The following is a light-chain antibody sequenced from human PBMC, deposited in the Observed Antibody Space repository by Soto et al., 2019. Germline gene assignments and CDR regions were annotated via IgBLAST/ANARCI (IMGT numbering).Light chain of an antibody. Sequence: QLTQSPSSLSASVGDRVTITCRASQGLSSYLAWYQQKPGKAPQLLIYAASTLQSGVPSRFSAIESGTDFTLTISSLQPEDFATYYCQQVNNYPLTFGGGTTVEIK. V-gene: IGKV1-9*01. CDR1: QGLSSY. CDR3: QQVNNYPLT. J-gene: IGKJ4*01. CDR2: AAS.